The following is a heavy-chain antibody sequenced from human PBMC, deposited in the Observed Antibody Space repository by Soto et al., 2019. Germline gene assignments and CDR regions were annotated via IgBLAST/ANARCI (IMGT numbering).Heavy chain of an antibody. CDR1: GFTFDDYG. J-gene: IGHJ4*02. D-gene: IGHD3-22*01. V-gene: IGHV3-20*04. CDR3: ARSTDYYDSSGYTSGYFDY. Sequence: PGGSLRVSCAASGFTFDDYGMSWVRQAPGKGLEWVSGINWNGGSTGYADSVKGRFTISRDNAKNSLYLQMNSLRAEDTALYYCARSTDYYDSSGYTSGYFDYWGQGT. CDR2: INWNGGST.